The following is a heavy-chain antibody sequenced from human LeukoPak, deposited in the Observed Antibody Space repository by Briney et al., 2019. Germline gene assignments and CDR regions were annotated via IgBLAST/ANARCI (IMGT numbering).Heavy chain of an antibody. Sequence: GSSVKVSCKASGGTFSSYAISWVRQAPGQGLEWMGGIIPIFGTANYAQKFQGGVTITADESTSTAYMELSSLRSEDTAVYYCARGFDSSGYYRNYYGMDVWGQGTTVTVSS. CDR3: ARGFDSSGYYRNYYGMDV. CDR1: GGTFSSYA. V-gene: IGHV1-69*01. CDR2: IIPIFGTA. D-gene: IGHD3-22*01. J-gene: IGHJ6*02.